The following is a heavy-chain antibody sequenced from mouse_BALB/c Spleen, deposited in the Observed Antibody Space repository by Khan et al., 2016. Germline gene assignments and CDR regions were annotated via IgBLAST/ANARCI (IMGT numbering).Heavy chain of an antibody. J-gene: IGHJ4*01. CDR1: GYTFTSYV. Sequence: VQLKESGPELVKPGASVKMSCKASGYTFTSYVMHWVKQKPGQGLEWIGYINPYNDGTKYNEKFKGKATLTSDKSSSTAYMELSSLTTDDSAVYYCAKGDCAMDYWGQGTSVTVSS. V-gene: IGHV1S136*01. CDR2: INPYNDGT. D-gene: IGHD3-3*01. CDR3: AKGDCAMDY.